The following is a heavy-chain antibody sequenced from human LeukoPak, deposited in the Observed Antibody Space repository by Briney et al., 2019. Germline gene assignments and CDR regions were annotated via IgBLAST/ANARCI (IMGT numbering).Heavy chain of an antibody. D-gene: IGHD3-16*01. V-gene: IGHV3-9*03. CDR3: AKGGGGRLIYYYYMDV. CDR1: GFIFDDYA. J-gene: IGHJ6*03. CDR2: ISWNSDSI. Sequence: PGGSLRLSCAASGFIFDDYATHWVRQAPGKGLEWVSGISWNSDSIDYANSVKGRFTISRDNAKNSLYLQMNSLRTEDMALYYCAKGGGGRLIYYYYMDVWGKGTTVTVSS.